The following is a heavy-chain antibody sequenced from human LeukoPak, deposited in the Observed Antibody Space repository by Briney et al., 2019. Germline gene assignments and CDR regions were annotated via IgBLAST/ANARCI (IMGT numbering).Heavy chain of an antibody. CDR3: ARGIQLWTHITGDYYYMDV. V-gene: IGHV1-69*01. CDR2: IIPIFGTA. CDR1: GGTFSSYA. D-gene: IGHD5-18*01. Sequence: SVKVSCKASGGTFSSYAISWVRQAPGQGLEWMGGIIPIFGTANYAQKFQGRVTITADESTSTAYMELSSLKSEDTAVYYCARGIQLWTHITGDYYYMDVWGKGTTVTVSS. J-gene: IGHJ6*03.